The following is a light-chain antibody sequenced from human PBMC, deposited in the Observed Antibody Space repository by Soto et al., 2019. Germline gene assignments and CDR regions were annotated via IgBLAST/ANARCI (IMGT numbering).Light chain of an antibody. Sequence: QPVLTQPPSVSGAPGQRVTISCTGTSSNIGAGYDVHWYLQLPGTAPRLLIYGNNNRPSGVPDRFSGPKSGTSASLAITGLKAEDEADYYCQSYDSSLSGFVVFGGGTKLTVL. CDR1: SSNIGAGYD. V-gene: IGLV1-40*01. CDR3: QSYDSSLSGFVV. CDR2: GNN. J-gene: IGLJ2*01.